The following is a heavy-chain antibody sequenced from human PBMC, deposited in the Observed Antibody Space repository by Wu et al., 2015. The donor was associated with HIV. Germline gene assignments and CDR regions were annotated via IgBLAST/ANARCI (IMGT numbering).Heavy chain of an antibody. CDR2: FIPMFGTA. Sequence: QVQLVQSGAEVKKPGASVKVSCKASGYTFTSYDINWVRQAPGQGLEWMGGFIPMFGTANYAQKFQGRLTITTDESTATGYMELSSLRSEDTAVYFCARDLARETMIRDRPRYGLDVWGQGTTVTVSS. V-gene: IGHV1-69*01. CDR3: ARDLARETMIRDRPRYGLDV. CDR1: GYTFTSYD. J-gene: IGHJ6*02. D-gene: IGHD3-10*02.